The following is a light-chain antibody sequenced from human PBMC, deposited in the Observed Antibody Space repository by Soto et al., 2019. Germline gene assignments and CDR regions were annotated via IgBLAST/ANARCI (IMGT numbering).Light chain of an antibody. Sequence: EIVMTQSPAPLSVSPGEGATLSCRASQNVNTNLAWYEQKPGQAPRLLISGASTRATGIPARFSGSGSGTEFTLTISSLQSEDSAVYYCQQYIDWPLTFGGGTKVEIK. CDR2: GAS. V-gene: IGKV3-15*01. CDR3: QQYIDWPLT. CDR1: QNVNTN. J-gene: IGKJ4*01.